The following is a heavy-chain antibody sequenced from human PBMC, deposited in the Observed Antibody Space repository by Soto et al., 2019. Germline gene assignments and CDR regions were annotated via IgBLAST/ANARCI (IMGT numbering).Heavy chain of an antibody. CDR2: INHSGST. D-gene: IGHD3-22*01. J-gene: IGHJ4*02. V-gene: IGHV4-34*01. CDR3: ARGRRGYDSSGYYYYFDY. Sequence: PSETLSLTCAVPGGSISGSYYYWAWLRQSPGKGPEWIGEINHSGSTNYNPSLKSRVTISVDTSKNQFSLKLSSVTAADTAVYYCARGRRGYDSSGYYYYFDYWGQGTLVTVSS. CDR1: GGSISGSYYY.